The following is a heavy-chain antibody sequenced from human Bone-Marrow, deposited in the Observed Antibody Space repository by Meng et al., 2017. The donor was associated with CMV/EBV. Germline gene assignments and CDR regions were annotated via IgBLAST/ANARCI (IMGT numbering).Heavy chain of an antibody. CDR1: GFTFGDYA. Sequence: GGSMRLSCTASGFTFGDYAMSWVRQAPGKGLEWVGFIRSKAYGGTTEYAASVKGRFTISRDDSKSIAYLQMNSLKPEDTAVYYCTRDKRFLEWFLPYNWFDPWGQGTLVTVSS. CDR2: IRSKAYGGTT. J-gene: IGHJ5*02. V-gene: IGHV3-49*04. CDR3: TRDKRFLEWFLPYNWFDP. D-gene: IGHD3-3*01.